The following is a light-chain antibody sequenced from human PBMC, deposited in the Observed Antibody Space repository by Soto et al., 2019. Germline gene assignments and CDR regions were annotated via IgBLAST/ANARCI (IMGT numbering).Light chain of an antibody. V-gene: IGKV3-20*01. CDR2: GAS. CDR1: QSVSSSY. CDR3: QQYGSSPPIT. J-gene: IGKJ5*01. Sequence: EIVLTQSPGTLSLSPGERATLSCWASQSVSSSYLAWYQSKPGQAPRLLIYGASSRATGIPDRFSGSGSGTDFTLTISRLEPEDFAVYYCQQYGSSPPITFGQGTRLEIK.